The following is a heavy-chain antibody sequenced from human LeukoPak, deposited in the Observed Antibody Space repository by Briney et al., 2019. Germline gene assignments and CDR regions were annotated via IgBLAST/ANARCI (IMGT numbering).Heavy chain of an antibody. CDR3: ARGSVGYYGSGSNWFDP. D-gene: IGHD3-10*01. CDR2: IGTAGDT. CDR1: GFTFSSYD. V-gene: IGHV3-13*01. Sequence: AGGSLRLSCVASGFTFSSYDMHWVRQATGKGLEWVSAIGTAGDTYYPGSVKGRFTISRENAKNSLYLQMNSLRAGDTAVYYCARGSVGYYGSGSNWFDPWGQGTLVTVSS. J-gene: IGHJ5*02.